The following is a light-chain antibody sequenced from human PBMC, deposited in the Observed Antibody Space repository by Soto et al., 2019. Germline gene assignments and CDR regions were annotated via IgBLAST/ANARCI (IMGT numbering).Light chain of an antibody. J-gene: IGKJ1*01. CDR2: AAT. CDR1: HSIDNY. V-gene: IGKV1-39*01. Sequence: DIQMTQSPSSPSASVGDRITITSRASHSIDNYLSWYQLKPGKAPRLLLYAATNLQRVVPSRFTGSVSGTDFTLTINNLQPDAFAVYYYQQCFSSPPTFGHVTKVETK. CDR3: QQCFSSPPT.